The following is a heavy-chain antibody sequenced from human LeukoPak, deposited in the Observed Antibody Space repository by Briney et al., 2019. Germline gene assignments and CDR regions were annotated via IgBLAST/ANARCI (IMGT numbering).Heavy chain of an antibody. V-gene: IGHV3-53*01. D-gene: IGHD6-6*01. CDR1: GITVSSNY. CDR2: IYSGGST. CDR3: TRRWEVAAGPYDY. J-gene: IGHJ4*02. Sequence: GGSLRLSCAASGITVSSNYMSWVRQAPGKGLEWVSVIYSGGSTYYADSVRGRFTISRDNSKNTMYLQMSSLRAEDTAVYYCTRRWEVAAGPYDYWGQGTLVTVSS.